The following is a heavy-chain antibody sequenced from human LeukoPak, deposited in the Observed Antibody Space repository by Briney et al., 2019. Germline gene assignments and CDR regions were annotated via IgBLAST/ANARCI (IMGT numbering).Heavy chain of an antibody. J-gene: IGHJ4*02. V-gene: IGHV4-59*01. D-gene: IGHD1-1*01. CDR1: GGSISSYY. Sequence: SETLSLTCTVSGGSISSYYWSWIRQPPGKGLEWIGYIYYSGSTNYNPSLKSRVTISVDTSKNQFSLKLSSVTAADTAVYYCARVGAGTTGMYYFDYWGQGTLVTVSS. CDR2: IYYSGST. CDR3: ARVGAGTTGMYYFDY.